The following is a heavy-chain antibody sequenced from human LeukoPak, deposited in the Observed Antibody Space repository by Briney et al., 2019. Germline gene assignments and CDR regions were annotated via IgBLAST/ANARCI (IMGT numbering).Heavy chain of an antibody. V-gene: IGHV3-7*03. J-gene: IGHJ3*02. D-gene: IGHD2-2*01. CDR1: GFTFSSCW. CDR3: AKGEGYCSSTSCYDDAFDI. CDR2: IKQDGSEE. Sequence: GGSLRLSCAASGFTFSSCWMSWVRQAPGKGLEWVANIKQDGSEEYYVDSVKGRFTISRDNAKNSLYLQMNSLRAEDTAVYYCAKGEGYCSSTSCYDDAFDIWGQGTMVTVSS.